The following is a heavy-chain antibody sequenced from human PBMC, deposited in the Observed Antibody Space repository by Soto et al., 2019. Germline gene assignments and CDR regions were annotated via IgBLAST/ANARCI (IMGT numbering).Heavy chain of an antibody. Sequence: SETLSLTCAVSGDSITTNKWWSWVRQPPGKGLEWIGEVYHNGLTNYNASLKSRVTMSVDTSKNQFSLKLTSVTAADTAIYYCARDVAVPGESDRFDYWGQGTLVTVSS. CDR2: VYHNGLT. V-gene: IGHV4-4*02. D-gene: IGHD6-19*01. CDR3: ARDVAVPGESDRFDY. CDR1: GDSITTNKW. J-gene: IGHJ4*02.